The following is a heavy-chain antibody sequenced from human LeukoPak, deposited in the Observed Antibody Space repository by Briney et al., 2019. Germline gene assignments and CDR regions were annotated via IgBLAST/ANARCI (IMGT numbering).Heavy chain of an antibody. Sequence: PGGSLRLSCAASGFTFSSYAMSWVRQAPGKGLEWVSAISGSGGSTYYADSVKGRFTISRDNSKNTLYLQMNSLRAEDTAVYYCAAISYGYYYGMDVWGQGTTVTVSS. CDR1: GFTFSSYA. V-gene: IGHV3-23*01. CDR2: ISGSGGST. D-gene: IGHD5-18*01. CDR3: AAISYGYYYGMDV. J-gene: IGHJ6*02.